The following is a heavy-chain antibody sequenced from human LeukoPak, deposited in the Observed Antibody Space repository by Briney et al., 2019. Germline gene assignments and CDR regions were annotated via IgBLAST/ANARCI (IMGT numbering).Heavy chain of an antibody. D-gene: IGHD2-21*02. CDR3: ARAVVTAIRGLTRFDY. CDR1: GFTFGSYS. V-gene: IGHV3-21*01. CDR2: ISSSSSYI. J-gene: IGHJ4*02. Sequence: GGSLRLSCAASGFTFGSYSMNWVRQAPGKGLEWVSSISSSSSYIYYADSVKGRFTISRDNAKNSLYLQMNSLRAEDTAVYYCARAVVTAIRGLTRFDYWGQGTLVTVS.